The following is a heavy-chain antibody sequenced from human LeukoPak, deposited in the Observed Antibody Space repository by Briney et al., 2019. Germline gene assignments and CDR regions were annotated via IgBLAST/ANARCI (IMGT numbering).Heavy chain of an antibody. V-gene: IGHV1-69*05. Sequence: ASVKVSCKASGGAFSSYAISWVRQAPGQGLEWMGRIIPIFGTANYAQKFQGRVTITTGESTSTAYMELSSLRSEDTAVYYCAGGGSGSLFDYWGQGTLVTVSS. CDR1: GGAFSSYA. CDR2: IIPIFGTA. D-gene: IGHD3-22*01. J-gene: IGHJ4*02. CDR3: AGGGSGSLFDY.